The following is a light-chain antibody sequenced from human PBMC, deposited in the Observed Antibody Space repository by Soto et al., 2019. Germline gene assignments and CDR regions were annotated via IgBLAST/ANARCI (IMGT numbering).Light chain of an antibody. CDR2: GAS. CDR3: QQYNNWPQWT. J-gene: IGKJ1*01. CDR1: QSVSNN. Sequence: EIVMTQSPATLSVSPGERATLSCRASQSVSNNLAWYQQRPGQAPRLLIYGASTRATGIPARFSGSGSGTEVTLTISSLQSEDFAVYYCQQYNNWPQWTFGQGTKVEVK. V-gene: IGKV3-15*01.